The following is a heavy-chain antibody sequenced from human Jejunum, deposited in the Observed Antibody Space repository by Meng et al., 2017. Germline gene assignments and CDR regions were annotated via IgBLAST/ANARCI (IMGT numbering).Heavy chain of an antibody. CDR2: IGTSETIT. Sequence: GESLKISCAASGFILSGNGMDWVRQAPGKGLEWVSAIGTSETITFYADSVKGRFTISRDNSKNTLYLHMTSLRADDTAVYYCAKTGPYYFDSWGQGTLVTVSS. J-gene: IGHJ4*02. CDR3: AKTGPYYFDS. CDR1: GFILSGNG. D-gene: IGHD3-9*01. V-gene: IGHV3-23*01.